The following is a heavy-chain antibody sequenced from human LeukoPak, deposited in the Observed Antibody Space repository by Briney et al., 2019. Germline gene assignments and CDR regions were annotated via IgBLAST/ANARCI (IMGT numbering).Heavy chain of an antibody. CDR2: IYYSGRT. V-gene: IGHV4-39*07. Sequence: PSETLSLTCTVSGGPISSSSFYWGWVRQPPGQGLEWIATIYYSGRTYYNPSLESRVTISVDTSRHQFSLRLSSVTAADTAAYFCARVEGTPYYYYMDVWGKGTTVTVSS. CDR3: ARVEGTPYYYYMDV. J-gene: IGHJ6*03. CDR1: GGPISSSSFY.